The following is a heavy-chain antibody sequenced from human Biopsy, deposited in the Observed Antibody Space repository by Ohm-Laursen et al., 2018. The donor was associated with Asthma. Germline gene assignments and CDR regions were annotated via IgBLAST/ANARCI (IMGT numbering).Heavy chain of an antibody. D-gene: IGHD3-10*01. CDR2: ISVYNGNT. CDR1: GYTFNSAG. V-gene: IGHV1-18*01. Sequence: ASAKVSCKASGYTFNSAGITWVRQAPGQGLEWMGWISVYNGNTKVAQKLQDRVTMITDASTSTAYMELRSLRSDDTAVYFCARAVDYSHYYGIDVWGQGTTVTVS. J-gene: IGHJ6*02. CDR3: ARAVDYSHYYGIDV.